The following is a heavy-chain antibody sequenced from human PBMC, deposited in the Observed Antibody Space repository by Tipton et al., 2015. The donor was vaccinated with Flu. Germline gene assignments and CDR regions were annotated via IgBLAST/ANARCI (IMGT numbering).Heavy chain of an antibody. CDR3: ARDHPYCSSGACYSDAFDI. CDR1: GYTFTNYY. V-gene: IGHV1-46*01. D-gene: IGHD2-15*01. Sequence: QLVQSGAEVKKPGTSVKVSCKASGYTFTNYYMHWVRQAPGQGLEWMGIINPSDGSASYAQKFQGRVTMTRDTSTSTVYMELSSLRSEDTAVYYCARDHPYCSSGACYSDAFDIWGQGTIVTVSS. CDR2: INPSDGSA. J-gene: IGHJ3*02.